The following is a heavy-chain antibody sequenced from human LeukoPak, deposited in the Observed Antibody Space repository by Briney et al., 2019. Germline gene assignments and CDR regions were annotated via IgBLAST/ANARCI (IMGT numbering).Heavy chain of an antibody. V-gene: IGHV4-61*01. J-gene: IGHJ4*02. CDR2: IYYSGST. CDR3: ASQRTVGYCSSTSCPDY. D-gene: IGHD2-2*01. CDR1: GGSISSRIYY. Sequence: KTSETLSLTCIVSGGSISSRIYYWSWIRQPPGKGLEWIWYIYYSGSTNYNPSLKSRVTISVDTSKNQFSLKLSSVTAADTAVYYCASQRTVGYCSSTSCPDYWGQGTLVTVSS.